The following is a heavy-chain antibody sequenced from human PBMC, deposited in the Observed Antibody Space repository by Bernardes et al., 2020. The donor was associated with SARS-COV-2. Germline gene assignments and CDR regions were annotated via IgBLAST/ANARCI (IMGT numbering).Heavy chain of an antibody. CDR3: ATSNVAAADKYYFDF. D-gene: IGHD6-13*01. CDR1: GYSIPNYW. J-gene: IGHJ4*02. V-gene: IGHV5-51*01. CDR2: IYPYDSDI. Sequence: GESLKISCQGSGYSIPNYWIAWVRQVPGTGLEWMGLIYPYDSDIRYNPSFQGQVTISADKSINTAYLQWYSLKASDTAIYYCATSNVAAADKYYFDFWGPGTPVTVSS.